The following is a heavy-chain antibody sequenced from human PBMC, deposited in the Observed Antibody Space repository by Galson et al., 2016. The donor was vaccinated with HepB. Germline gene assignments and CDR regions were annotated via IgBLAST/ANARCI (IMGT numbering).Heavy chain of an antibody. D-gene: IGHD2-15*01. CDR2: ISSGGRDT. J-gene: IGHJ4*02. V-gene: IGHV3-11*05. CDR3: AKVYCSGANCPAGSYYFDY. Sequence: SLRLSCAASGFIFSTYAMNWVRQAPGKGLEYVSHISSGGRDTNYADSVKGRFTISRDNAKKSLYLQMNSLRAEDTAIYYCAKVYCSGANCPAGSYYFDYWGQGTLVTVSS. CDR1: GFIFSTYA.